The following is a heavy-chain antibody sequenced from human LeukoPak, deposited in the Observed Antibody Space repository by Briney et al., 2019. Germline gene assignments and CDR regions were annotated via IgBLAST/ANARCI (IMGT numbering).Heavy chain of an antibody. Sequence: HGESLKISCKGSGYSFTSYWIGWVRQMPGKGLEWMGTIYPGDSDTRYSPSFQGQVTISADKSISTAYLQWSSLKASDTAMYYCARPGWELLLDDAFDIWGQGTMVTVSS. V-gene: IGHV5-51*01. CDR1: GYSFTSYW. CDR3: ARPGWELLLDDAFDI. J-gene: IGHJ3*02. CDR2: IYPGDSDT. D-gene: IGHD1-26*01.